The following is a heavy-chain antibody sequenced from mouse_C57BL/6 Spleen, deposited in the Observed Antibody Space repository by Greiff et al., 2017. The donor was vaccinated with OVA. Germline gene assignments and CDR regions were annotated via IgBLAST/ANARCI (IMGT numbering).Heavy chain of an antibody. Sequence: QVQLQQPGAELVKPGASVKLSCKASGYTFTSYWMHWVKQRPGQGLEWIGYINPSSGCTKYNQKFKDKATLTADKSSSKAYMQLSSLPYEDSAVYDFATYDNEDGPSYYFDDWGQGTTLTVSS. V-gene: IGHV1-7*01. CDR1: GYTFTSYW. CDR3: ATYDNEDGPSYYFDD. D-gene: IGHD2-4*01. J-gene: IGHJ2*01. CDR2: INPSSGCT.